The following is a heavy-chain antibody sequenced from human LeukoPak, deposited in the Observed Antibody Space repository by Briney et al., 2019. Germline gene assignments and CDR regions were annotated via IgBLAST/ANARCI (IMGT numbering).Heavy chain of an antibody. CDR2: VYYSGLT. CDR1: GGSINSTNYN. Sequence: PSETLSLTCTVSGGSINSTNYNWGWIRQPPRRGPEWLASVYYSGLTYYNSSLKSRVSISVDTSKNQFSLKLTSVTAADTAVYYCARGEWDHGSGWSYYFDYWGQGTLVTVSP. J-gene: IGHJ4*02. CDR3: ARGEWDHGSGWSYYFDY. D-gene: IGHD6-19*01. V-gene: IGHV4-39*07.